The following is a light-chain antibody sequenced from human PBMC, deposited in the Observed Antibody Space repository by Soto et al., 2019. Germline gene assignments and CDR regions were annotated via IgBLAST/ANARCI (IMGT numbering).Light chain of an antibody. CDR3: QQYGSSLFT. CDR1: QSVSSSY. CDR2: GAS. V-gene: IGKV3-20*01. Sequence: IVLTQSPGTLSLSPGERATLSCRASQSVSSSYLAWYQQKPGQAPRLLIYGASSRATGIPDRFSRSGSVTDFTLTISRLEPEDFAVYYCQQYGSSLFTFGPGTKMDIK. J-gene: IGKJ3*01.